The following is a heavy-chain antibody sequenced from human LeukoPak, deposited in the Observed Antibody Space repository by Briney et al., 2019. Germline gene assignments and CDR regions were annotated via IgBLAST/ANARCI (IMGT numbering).Heavy chain of an antibody. CDR1: GFTFSSYA. J-gene: IGHJ4*02. V-gene: IGHV3-30-3*01. D-gene: IGHD3-22*01. CDR3: AKTYYYDSSGYTHPYYFDY. Sequence: PGGSLRLSCAASGFTFSSYAMHLVRQAPGKGLEWVAVRSYDGSNKYYADSVKGRFTISRDNAKNSLYLQMNSLRAEDTALYYCAKTYYYDSSGYTHPYYFDYWGQGTLVTVSS. CDR2: RSYDGSNK.